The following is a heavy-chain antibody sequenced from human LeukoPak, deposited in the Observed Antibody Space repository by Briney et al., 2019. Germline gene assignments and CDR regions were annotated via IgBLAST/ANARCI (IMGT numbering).Heavy chain of an antibody. Sequence: GGSLRLSCAASGFTFSSYSMNWVRQAPGKGLEWVSSISSSSSYIYYAGSVKGRFTISRDNAKNSLYLQMNSLRAEDTAVYYCARDGLTGVFKPLDYWGQGTLVTVSS. D-gene: IGHD7-27*01. J-gene: IGHJ4*02. CDR2: ISSSSSYI. V-gene: IGHV3-21*01. CDR1: GFTFSSYS. CDR3: ARDGLTGVFKPLDY.